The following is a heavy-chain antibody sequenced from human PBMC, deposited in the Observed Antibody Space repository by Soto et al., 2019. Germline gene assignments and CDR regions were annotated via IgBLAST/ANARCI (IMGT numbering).Heavy chain of an antibody. J-gene: IGHJ4*02. V-gene: IGHV3-15*07. CDR2: IKSKIDGGTA. Sequence: PGGSLRLSCAASGFTFTTAWVNWVRQAPGKGLEWVGRIKSKIDGGTADFAAPVRGRFAISRDDSKSMVYLQMNSLRAEDTAVYYCAKEHEDHSGWSLDYWGQGTLVTVSS. CDR1: GFTFTTAW. CDR3: AKEHEDHSGWSLDY. D-gene: IGHD6-19*01.